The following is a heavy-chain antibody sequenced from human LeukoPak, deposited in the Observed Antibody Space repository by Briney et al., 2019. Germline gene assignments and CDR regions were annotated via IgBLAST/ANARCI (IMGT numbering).Heavy chain of an antibody. Sequence: GASVKVSCKASGYTFTGYYMHWVRQAPGQGLEWMGWINPNSGGTNYAQKFQGRVTMTRDTSTSTAYMELSRLRSDDTAVYYCASPTSGSSSGYGYWGQGTLVTVSS. CDR2: INPNSGGT. V-gene: IGHV1-2*02. CDR1: GYTFTGYY. J-gene: IGHJ4*02. D-gene: IGHD6-6*01. CDR3: ASPTSGSSSGYGY.